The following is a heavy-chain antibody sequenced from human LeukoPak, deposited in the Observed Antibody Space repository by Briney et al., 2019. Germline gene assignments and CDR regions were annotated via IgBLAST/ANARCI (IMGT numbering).Heavy chain of an antibody. CDR1: GFTFSTCN. J-gene: IGHJ4*02. CDR2: ISSTSTYI. CDR3: ARDPAGGHYDFWTGFYRFDS. D-gene: IGHD3-3*01. V-gene: IGHV3-21*01. Sequence: GGSLRLSCAASGFTFSTCNMNWVRQAPGKGLEWVSSISSTSTYIYYADSVKGRFTISRDNAKNSLYLQMNSLRAEDTAVYYCARDPAGGHYDFWTGFYRFDSWGQGTLVTVSS.